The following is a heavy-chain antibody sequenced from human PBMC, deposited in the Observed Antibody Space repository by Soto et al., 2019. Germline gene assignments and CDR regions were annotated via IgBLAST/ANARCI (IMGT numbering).Heavy chain of an antibody. D-gene: IGHD3-10*01. Sequence: EVQLVESGGGVVQPGGSLRLSCAASGFIFSHYWMYWVRQAPGKGLVWVARINSDGSGTDYADSVKGRFTMSRDNAKNTVFLQMNSLRVEDNGVYYCVREAITTARGVFWFDPRGQGALVTVSS. CDR1: GFIFSHYW. CDR3: VREAITTARGVFWFDP. V-gene: IGHV3-74*01. CDR2: INSDGSGT. J-gene: IGHJ5*02.